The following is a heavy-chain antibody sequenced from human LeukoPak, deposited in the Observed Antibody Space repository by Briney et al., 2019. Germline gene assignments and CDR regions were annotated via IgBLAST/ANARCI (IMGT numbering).Heavy chain of an antibody. D-gene: IGHD2-2*01. V-gene: IGHV3-49*04. CDR1: GFTFGDYA. Sequence: GGSLRLSCSTSGFTFGDYAMSWVRQAPGKGLEWVGFIQAKAYGGATKYAASVNGRFSISRDDSQSITNLQMNDLKTEDAAVYYCTRAPHPRCSSSGCYLDYWGQGTLVTVSS. CDR2: IQAKAYGGAT. CDR3: TRAPHPRCSSSGCYLDY. J-gene: IGHJ4*02.